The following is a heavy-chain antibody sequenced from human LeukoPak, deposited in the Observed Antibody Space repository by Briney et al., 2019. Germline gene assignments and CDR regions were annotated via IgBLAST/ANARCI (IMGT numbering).Heavy chain of an antibody. CDR1: GYTFTGYY. J-gene: IGHJ6*03. CDR3: ARDPAFTIFGVVPYYYMDV. CDR2: INPNSGGT. V-gene: IGHV1-2*02. Sequence: ASVKVSCKASGYTFTGYYMHWVRQAPGQGLEWIGWINPNSGGTNYAQKFQGRVTMTRDTSISTAYMELSRLRSDDTAVYYCARDPAFTIFGVVPYYYMDVWGKGTTVTVSS. D-gene: IGHD3-3*01.